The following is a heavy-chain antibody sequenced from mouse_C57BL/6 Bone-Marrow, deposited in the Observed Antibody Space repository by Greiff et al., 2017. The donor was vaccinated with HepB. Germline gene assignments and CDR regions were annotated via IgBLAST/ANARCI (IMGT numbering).Heavy chain of an antibody. CDR1: GFTFNTYA. CDR2: IRSKSSNYAT. Sequence: EVQGVESGGGLVQPKGSLKLSCAASGFTFNTYAMHWVRQAPGKGLEWVARIRSKSSNYATYYADSVKDRFTISRDDSQSMLYLQMNNLKTEDTAMYYYVRDLNLGYYGSYYAMDYWGQGTSVTVSS. V-gene: IGHV10-3*01. J-gene: IGHJ4*01. D-gene: IGHD1-1*01. CDR3: VRDLNLGYYGSYYAMDY.